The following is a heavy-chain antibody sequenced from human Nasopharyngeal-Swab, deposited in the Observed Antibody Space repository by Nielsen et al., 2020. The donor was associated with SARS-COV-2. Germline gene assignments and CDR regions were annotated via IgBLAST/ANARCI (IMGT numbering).Heavy chain of an antibody. D-gene: IGHD5-12*01. J-gene: IGHJ4*02. Sequence: GGSLTLSCAASGFTFSSYGMHWVRQAPGKGLEWVAVIWYDGSNKYYADSVKGRFTISRDNSKNTLYLRMNSLRAEDPAVYYCAAQWLRYRDYWGQGTLVTVSS. CDR1: GFTFSSYG. CDR3: AAQWLRYRDY. V-gene: IGHV3-33*08. CDR2: IWYDGSNK.